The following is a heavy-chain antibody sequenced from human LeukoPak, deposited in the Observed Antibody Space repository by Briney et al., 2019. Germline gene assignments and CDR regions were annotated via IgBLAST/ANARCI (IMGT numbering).Heavy chain of an antibody. CDR3: ARHPGKVTNDWYFDL. CDR1: GYTFTGYY. J-gene: IGHJ2*01. V-gene: IGHV1-2*02. Sequence: ASVKVSCKASGYTFTGYYMHWVRQAPGQGLEWMGWVNPNSGGTNYAQKFQGRVTMTRDTSITTAYMELSWLSSDDTAVYYCARHPGKVTNDWYFDLWGRGTLVTVSS. D-gene: IGHD4-23*01. CDR2: VNPNSGGT.